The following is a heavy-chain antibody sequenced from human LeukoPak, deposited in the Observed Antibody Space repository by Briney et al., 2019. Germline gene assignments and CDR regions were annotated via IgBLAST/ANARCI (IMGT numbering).Heavy chain of an antibody. J-gene: IGHJ4*02. CDR3: ARGGSCGDY. Sequence: PGGSLRLSCAASGFTFSNYWMTWVRQAPGKGLEWVANINQDGSEKHYVDSVKGRFTISRDDAKNTLYLRMNSLGTEDTAVYYCARGGSCGDYWGQGTLVTVSS. CDR1: GFTFSNYW. V-gene: IGHV3-7*01. CDR2: INQDGSEK. D-gene: IGHD2-15*01.